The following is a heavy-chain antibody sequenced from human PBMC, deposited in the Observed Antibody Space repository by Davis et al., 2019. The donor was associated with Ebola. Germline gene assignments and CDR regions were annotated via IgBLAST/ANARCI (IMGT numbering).Heavy chain of an antibody. CDR2: IPYDGSNK. CDR1: GFTFSSSA. J-gene: IGHJ4*02. Sequence: GESLKISCAASGFTFSSSAMHWVRQAPGKGLEWVAFIPYDGSNKYYADSVKGRFTISRDNSKNTLYLQMNSLRVEDTAVYNCASGLYGDYSDGYWGQGTLVTVSS. D-gene: IGHD4-17*01. V-gene: IGHV3-30-3*01. CDR3: ASGLYGDYSDGY.